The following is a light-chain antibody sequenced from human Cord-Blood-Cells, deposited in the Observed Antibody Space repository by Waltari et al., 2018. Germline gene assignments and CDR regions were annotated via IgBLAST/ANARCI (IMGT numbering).Light chain of an antibody. V-gene: IGKV4-1*01. CDR2: WAS. Sequence: DIVMTQSPDSLAVSLGERATINCKSSQSVLYSSNNKNYLAWYQQKPGKPPKLLIYWASTREAGVPDRFSGSGSGTDFTLTISRLQAEDVAVYYCQQDYSTPLTFGGGTKMEIK. J-gene: IGKJ4*01. CDR1: QSVLYSSNNKNY. CDR3: QQDYSTPLT.